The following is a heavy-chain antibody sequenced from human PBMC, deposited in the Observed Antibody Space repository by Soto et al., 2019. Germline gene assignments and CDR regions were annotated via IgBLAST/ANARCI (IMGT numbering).Heavy chain of an antibody. D-gene: IGHD6-13*01. CDR2: IWYDGSNK. J-gene: IGHJ5*02. CDR1: GFTFSSYG. V-gene: IGHV3-33*01. CDR3: ARVKKQPSWSDP. Sequence: PGGSLRLSCAASGFTFSSYGMHWVRQAPGKGLEWVAVIWYDGSNKYYADSVKGRFTISRDNSKNTLYLQMNSLRAEDTAVYYCARVKKQPSWSDPWGQGTLVTVSS.